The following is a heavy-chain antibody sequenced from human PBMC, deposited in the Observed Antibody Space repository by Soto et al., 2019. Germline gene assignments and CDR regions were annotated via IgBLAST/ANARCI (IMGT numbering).Heavy chain of an antibody. V-gene: IGHV3-30-3*01. D-gene: IGHD3-16*01. CDR3: ARDPNDYVWALDY. J-gene: IGHJ4*02. Sequence: QVQLVESGGGVVQPGRSLKLSCAASGFTFTSYSIHWVRHAPGKGLEWVAVISSAGSNKYYADSVKGRFTVSRDTSKNTVYRQMNSLRAEDTAVYYCARDPNDYVWALDYWGQGTLVTVSS. CDR1: GFTFTSYS. CDR2: ISSAGSNK.